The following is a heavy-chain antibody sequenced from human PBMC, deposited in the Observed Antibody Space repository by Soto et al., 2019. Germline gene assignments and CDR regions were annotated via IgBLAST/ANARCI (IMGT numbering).Heavy chain of an antibody. V-gene: IGHV3-30*09. CDR3: ARARVAVAGTSDY. D-gene: IGHD6-19*01. Sequence: QVQLVESGGGVVQPGRSLRLSCAASGFTFSSYAMHWVRQAPGKGLEWVAVISYDGSNQYYADSVKGRFAISRDNSKNALYLRMNSLRAEDTAVYYCARARVAVAGTSDYWGQGTLCTVSS. CDR2: ISYDGSNQ. J-gene: IGHJ4*02. CDR1: GFTFSSYA.